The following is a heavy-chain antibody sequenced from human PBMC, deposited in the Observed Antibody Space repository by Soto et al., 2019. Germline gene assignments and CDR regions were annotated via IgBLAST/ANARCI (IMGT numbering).Heavy chain of an antibody. CDR3: ARGGGRWLQIHNYYYYGMDV. CDR1: GGTFSSYA. J-gene: IGHJ6*02. D-gene: IGHD5-12*01. V-gene: IGHV1-69*13. Sequence: ASVKVSCKASGGTFSSYAISWVRQAPGQGLEWMGGIIPIFGTANYAQKFQGRVTITADESTSTAYMELSSLRSEDTAVYYCARGGGRWLQIHNYYYYGMDVWGQGTTVTVSS. CDR2: IIPIFGTA.